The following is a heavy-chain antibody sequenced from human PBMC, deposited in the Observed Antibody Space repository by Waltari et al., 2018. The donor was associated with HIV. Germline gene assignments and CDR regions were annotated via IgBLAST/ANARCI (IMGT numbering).Heavy chain of an antibody. V-gene: IGHV4-59*01. CDR3: ARVPMVRRGYYFDY. CDR1: GGSISSYY. D-gene: IGHD3-10*01. CDR2: IYYSGST. Sequence: QVQLQESGPGLVKPSETLSLTCTVSGGSISSYYWSWIRQPPGKGLEWIGYIYYSGSTNYNPSLKSRVTISVDTSKNQFSLRRSSVTAADTAVYYCARVPMVRRGYYFDYWGQGTLVTVSS. J-gene: IGHJ4*02.